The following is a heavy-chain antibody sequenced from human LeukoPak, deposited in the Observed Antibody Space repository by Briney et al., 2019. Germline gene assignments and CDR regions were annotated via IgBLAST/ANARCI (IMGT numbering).Heavy chain of an antibody. CDR2: INPSGRT. D-gene: IGHD6-13*01. CDR3: ARVYSSSWDDQDYYYYMDV. CDR1: SGSLSDKY. Sequence: PSETLSLTCGVYSGSLSDKYWSWIRQPPGKGLEWIGEINPSGRTNYNPSLKSRVTMSIDTSKNQFSLKLNSVTAADTAIYYCARVYSSSWDDQDYYYYMDVWGKGSTVTVSS. V-gene: IGHV4-34*01. J-gene: IGHJ6*03.